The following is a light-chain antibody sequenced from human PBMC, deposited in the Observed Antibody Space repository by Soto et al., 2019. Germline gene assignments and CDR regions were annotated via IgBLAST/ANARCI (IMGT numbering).Light chain of an antibody. J-gene: IGKJ5*01. CDR2: DAS. Sequence: IPMTQSPAALFAYVGDRVTITCQATQDINIYLNWYQQKPGKAPNLLIYDASNLEIGVPSRFSGSGSGTHFTFTISSLQTEDIGTYYCQQSAILPITSGRGTRLAI. V-gene: IGKV1-33*01. CDR3: QQSAILPIT. CDR1: QDINIY.